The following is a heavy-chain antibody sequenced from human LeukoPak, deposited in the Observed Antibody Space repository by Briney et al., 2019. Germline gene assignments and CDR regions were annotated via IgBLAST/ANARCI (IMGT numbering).Heavy chain of an antibody. Sequence: PSETLSVTCTVYGGSISSYYWSWIRQPPGKGLEWIGYIFHSGTTNYNPSLKSRVTISIDTSRNQFSLKLSSMTAADTAVYYCASEQVSASAWGFDYWGQGSLVSVSS. CDR2: IFHSGTT. V-gene: IGHV4-59*12. D-gene: IGHD5/OR15-5a*01. CDR3: ASEQVSASAWGFDY. J-gene: IGHJ4*02. CDR1: GGSISSYY.